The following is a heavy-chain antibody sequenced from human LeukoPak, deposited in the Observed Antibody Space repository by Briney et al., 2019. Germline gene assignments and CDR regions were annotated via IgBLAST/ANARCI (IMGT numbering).Heavy chain of an antibody. V-gene: IGHV3-64*04. CDR1: GFTFSDFA. CDR3: AKRPSDYGDYVSYFDY. D-gene: IGHD4-17*01. CDR2: ISSNGISP. J-gene: IGHJ4*02. Sequence: GGSLRLSCAASGFTFSDFAMHWLRQAPGKGLEYVSTISSNGISPYYANSVKGRFTISRDNSKDTLYLQMNSLRAEDTAVYYCAKRPSDYGDYVSYFDYWGQGTLVTVSS.